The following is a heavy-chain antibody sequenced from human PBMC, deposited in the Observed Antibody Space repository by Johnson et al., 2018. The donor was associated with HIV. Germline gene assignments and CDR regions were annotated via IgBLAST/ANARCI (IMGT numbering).Heavy chain of an antibody. D-gene: IGHD6-19*01. CDR1: GITVGTNY. CDR3: AREYSSGWHEVFAFDI. J-gene: IGHJ3*02. V-gene: IGHV3-66*02. Sequence: MQLVESGGGLVQPGGSLRLSCAASGITVGTNYMSWVRQAPGKGLEWVSVIFSVGDVYYADSVKGRFNISRDNSKNTLYLQMNSLRAEDTAVYYCAREYSSGWHEVFAFDIWGQGTMVTVSS. CDR2: IFSVGDV.